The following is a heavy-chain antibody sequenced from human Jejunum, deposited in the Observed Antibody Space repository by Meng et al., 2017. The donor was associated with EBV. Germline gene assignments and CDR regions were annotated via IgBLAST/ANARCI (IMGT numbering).Heavy chain of an antibody. CDR2: MYNGGAS. CDR3: AREFLITDDSRNYPLGWFDL. D-gene: IGHD3-22*01. J-gene: IGHJ5*02. V-gene: IGHV4-30-2*01. Sequence: RPLPPSGALSRACTVYGGYTWSWVRQPRVRGLAWHGFMYNGGASHYNPSLKSRPPFSLDRSRDHFSLRLSSVTAADTAVYYCAREFLITDDSRNYPLGWFDLWGHGTLVTVSS. CDR1: RACTVYGGYT.